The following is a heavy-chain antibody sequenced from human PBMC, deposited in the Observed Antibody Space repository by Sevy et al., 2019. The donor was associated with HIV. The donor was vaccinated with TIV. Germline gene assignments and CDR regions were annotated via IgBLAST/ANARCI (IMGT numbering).Heavy chain of an antibody. CDR3: ARRFFDV. V-gene: IGHV3-7*01. CDR1: GFTFDTYW. J-gene: IGHJ4*02. CDR2: IRQDGGEI. Sequence: GGSLRFSCAASGFTFDTYWMQWVRQAPGKGLEWVANIRQDGGEIYYSDSVKGRFTISRDNAKESLFLQMTNLKVEDSGIYYCARRFFDVWGQGVLVTVSS. D-gene: IGHD3-16*01.